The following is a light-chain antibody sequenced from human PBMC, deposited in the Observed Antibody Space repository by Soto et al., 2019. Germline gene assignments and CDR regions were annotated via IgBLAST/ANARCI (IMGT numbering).Light chain of an antibody. Sequence: QSVLTQPASVSGSPGQSITISCTGTGSDVGGYNYVSWYQQHPGKAPKLMIYDVSNRPSGVSNRFSGSKSGNTASLTISGLQAEDEADYYCSSYTSSSTLGLVFGGGTKLTVL. CDR3: SSYTSSSTLGLV. CDR2: DVS. CDR1: GSDVGGYNY. J-gene: IGLJ2*01. V-gene: IGLV2-14*01.